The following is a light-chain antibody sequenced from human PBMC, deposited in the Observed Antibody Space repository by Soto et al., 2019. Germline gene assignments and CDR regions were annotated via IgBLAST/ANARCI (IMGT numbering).Light chain of an antibody. V-gene: IGLV1-44*01. Sequence: QSVLTQPPSASGTPGQRVTISCSGSSSNIGTNIVNWYQQFPGSAPQLLLYNTNQRPSGVPGRFSGSKSGTSASLAISGLQSEDEADYYCAAWDGSLDVVLFGGGTKVTVL. CDR3: AAWDGSLDVVL. CDR1: SSNIGTNI. CDR2: NTN. J-gene: IGLJ2*01.